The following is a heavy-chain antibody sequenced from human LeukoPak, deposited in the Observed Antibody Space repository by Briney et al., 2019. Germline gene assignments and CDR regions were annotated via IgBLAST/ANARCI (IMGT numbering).Heavy chain of an antibody. CDR1: GFTFSSYS. J-gene: IGHJ4*02. CDR3: ARASSAFCGGDCYPPTYFDY. CDR2: ISSSSSYI. Sequence: GGSLRLSCAASGFTFSSYSMNWVRQAPGKGLEWVSSISSSSSYIYYADSVKGRFTISRENAKNSLYLQMNSLRAEDTAVYYCARASSAFCGGDCYPPTYFDYWGQGTLVTVSS. D-gene: IGHD2-21*01. V-gene: IGHV3-21*01.